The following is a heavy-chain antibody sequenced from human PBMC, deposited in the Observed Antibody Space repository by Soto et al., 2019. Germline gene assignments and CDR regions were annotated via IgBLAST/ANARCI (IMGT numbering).Heavy chain of an antibody. CDR2: IRGSGDRT. CDR3: AKQQGPGTPYYYAMDV. Sequence: GGSLRLSCAASGFTFSSYAMSWVRQAPGKGLEWVSVIRGSGDRTYYADSVKGRFTISRDNSKNTLYMQMNTLRAEDTAVYYCAKQQGPGTPYYYAMDVWGQGTKVTVSS. CDR1: GFTFSSYA. V-gene: IGHV3-23*01. J-gene: IGHJ6*02. D-gene: IGHD1-1*01.